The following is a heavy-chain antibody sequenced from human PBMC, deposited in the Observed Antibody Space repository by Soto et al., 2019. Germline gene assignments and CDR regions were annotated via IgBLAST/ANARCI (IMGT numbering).Heavy chain of an antibody. D-gene: IGHD3-3*01. CDR3: AKDIQRTYYDFWSCYYKGGMAFDI. J-gene: IGHJ3*02. Sequence: EVQLVESGGGLVQPGRSLRLSCAASGFTFDDYAMHWVRQAPGKGLEWVSGISWNSGSIGYADSVKGRFTISRDNAKNSLYLQMNSLRAEDTALYYCAKDIQRTYYDFWSCYYKGGMAFDIWGQGTMVTVSS. CDR2: ISWNSGSI. V-gene: IGHV3-9*01. CDR1: GFTFDDYA.